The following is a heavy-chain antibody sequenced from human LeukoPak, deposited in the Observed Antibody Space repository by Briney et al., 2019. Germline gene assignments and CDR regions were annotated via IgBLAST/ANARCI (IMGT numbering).Heavy chain of an antibody. CDR1: GFTFSSRT. Sequence: PGGSLRLSCAASGFTFSSRTMNWVRQAPGKGLEWVACVSSNVNKMYYAESVRGRFTVSRDNAGNSLSLQMDSLRAEDTAVYYCTRELLSLHQGLDSWGQGTLVTVSS. D-gene: IGHD2/OR15-2a*01. V-gene: IGHV3-21*06. CDR3: TRELLSLHQGLDS. CDR2: VSSNVNKM. J-gene: IGHJ5*01.